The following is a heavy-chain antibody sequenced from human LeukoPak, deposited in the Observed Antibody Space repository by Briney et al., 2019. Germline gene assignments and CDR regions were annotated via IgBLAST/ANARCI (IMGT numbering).Heavy chain of an antibody. CDR3: ARDQDCSSTSCYIDY. J-gene: IGHJ4*02. CDR2: INWNGGST. Sequence: GGSLRLSCAASGFTFNDYGMSWVRQAPGKGLEWVSGINWNGGSTGYADSVKGRFTISRDNAKNSLYLQMNSLRAEDTAVYYCARDQDCSSTSCYIDYWGQGTLVTVSS. D-gene: IGHD2-2*02. CDR1: GFTFNDYG. V-gene: IGHV3-20*04.